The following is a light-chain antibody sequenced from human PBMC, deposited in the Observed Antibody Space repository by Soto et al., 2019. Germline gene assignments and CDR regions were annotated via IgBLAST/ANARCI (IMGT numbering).Light chain of an antibody. Sequence: EIVLTQSPGTLSLSPGEGGTLSCRASQSVDTRRFAWYQQKPGQAPRLLIFAASFRATGTPDRFSGSGSGRDFTLTITRLEPEDAAVYYCQQSVKSPWTFGQGTKVDIK. CDR1: QSVDTRR. CDR2: AAS. J-gene: IGKJ1*01. CDR3: QQSVKSPWT. V-gene: IGKV3-20*01.